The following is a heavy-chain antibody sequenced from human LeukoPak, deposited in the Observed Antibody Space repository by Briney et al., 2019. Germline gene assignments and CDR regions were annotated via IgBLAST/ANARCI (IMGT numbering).Heavy chain of an antibody. V-gene: IGHV4-4*02. CDR1: GGSISSSNW. D-gene: IGHD5-12*01. J-gene: IGHJ4*02. CDR2: IYHSGST. CDR3: VRYRVATNSYYFDY. Sequence: SGTLSLTCAVSGGSISSSNWWSWVRPPPGKGLEWIGGIYHSGSTNYNPSLKSRVTISVDKSKNQFSLKLSSVTAADTAVYYCVRYRVATNSYYFDYWGQGTLVTVSS.